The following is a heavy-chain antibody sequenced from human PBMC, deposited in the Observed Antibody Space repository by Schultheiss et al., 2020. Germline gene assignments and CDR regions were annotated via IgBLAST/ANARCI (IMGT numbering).Heavy chain of an antibody. Sequence: SETLSLTCTVSGGSISSGSYYWSWIRQPAGKGLEWIGRIYTSGSTNYNPSLKSRVTISVDTSKNQFSLKLSSVTAADTAVYYCARDQGDGADYWGQGTLVTVSS. V-gene: IGHV4-61*02. CDR3: ARDQGDGADY. D-gene: IGHD3-16*01. CDR2: IYTSGST. CDR1: GGSISSGSYY. J-gene: IGHJ4*02.